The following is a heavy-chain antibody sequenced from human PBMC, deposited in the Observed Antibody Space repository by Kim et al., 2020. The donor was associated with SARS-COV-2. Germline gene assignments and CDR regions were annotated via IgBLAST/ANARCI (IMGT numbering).Heavy chain of an antibody. CDR1: GGSISSSSYY. D-gene: IGHD3-10*01. V-gene: IGHV4-39*01. Sequence: SETLSLTCTVSGGSISSSSYYWGWIRQPPGKGLEWIGSIYYSGSTYYNPSLKSRVTISVDTSKNQFSLKLSSVTAADTAVYYCAREQLLWFGELYAAFDYWGQGTLVTVSS. CDR3: AREQLLWFGELYAAFDY. J-gene: IGHJ4*02. CDR2: IYYSGST.